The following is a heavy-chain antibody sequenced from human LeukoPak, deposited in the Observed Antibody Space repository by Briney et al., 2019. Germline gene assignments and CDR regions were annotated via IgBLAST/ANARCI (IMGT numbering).Heavy chain of an antibody. J-gene: IGHJ4*02. CDR2: IYYSGST. CDR3: ARHGPYYYDSSGYYLAFDY. CDR1: GASISGYY. Sequence: SATLSLTCTVSGASISGYYWSWIRQPPGKGLEWIGNIYYSGSTNYNPSLKSRVSISLDMSKNQFSLRLNSVTAADTAVYYCARHGPYYYDSSGYYLAFDYWGQGTLVTVSS. V-gene: IGHV4-59*01. D-gene: IGHD3-22*01.